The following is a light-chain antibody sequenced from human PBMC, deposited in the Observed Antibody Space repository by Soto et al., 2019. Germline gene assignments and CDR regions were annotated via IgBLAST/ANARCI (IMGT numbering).Light chain of an antibody. J-gene: IGKJ2*01. CDR2: SAS. Sequence: DIVMTQSPDSLAVSLGERATINCKSSQSVSYSSNNKNYLAWYQQKPGQPPKLLIYSASTRESGVPDRFRGSGSGTDFTLTISSLQAEDVAVYFCQHYYTTPYTFGQGTKLEIK. CDR1: QSVSYSSNNKNY. CDR3: QHYYTTPYT. V-gene: IGKV4-1*01.